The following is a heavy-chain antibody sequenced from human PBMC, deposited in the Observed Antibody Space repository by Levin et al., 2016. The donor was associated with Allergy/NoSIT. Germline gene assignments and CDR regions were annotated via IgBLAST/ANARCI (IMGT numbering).Heavy chain of an antibody. D-gene: IGHD5-24*01. CDR3: AKQRAHGYYYGMDV. CDR2: ISYDGSNK. Sequence: VRQAPGKGLEWVAVISYDGSNKYYADSVKGRFTISRDNSKNTLYLQMNSLRAEDTAVYYCAKQRAHGYYYGMDVWGQGTTVTVSS. J-gene: IGHJ6*02. V-gene: IGHV3-30*18.